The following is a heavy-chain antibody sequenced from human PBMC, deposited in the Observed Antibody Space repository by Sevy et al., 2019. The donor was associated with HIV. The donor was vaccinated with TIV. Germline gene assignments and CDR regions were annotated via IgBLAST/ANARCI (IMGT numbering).Heavy chain of an antibody. CDR1: GFTFGSYA. Sequence: GGSLRLSCAASGFTFGSYAMHWVRQAPGKGLEWLAFISYDGSRKYYADSVKGRFTISRDNARNSLFLQMNSLRVEDTAVYYCARGHYGMDVWGQGATVTVSS. V-gene: IGHV3-30-3*01. J-gene: IGHJ6*02. CDR3: ARGHYGMDV. CDR2: ISYDGSRK.